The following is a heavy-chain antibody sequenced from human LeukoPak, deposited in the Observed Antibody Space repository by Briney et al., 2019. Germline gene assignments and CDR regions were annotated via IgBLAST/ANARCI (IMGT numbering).Heavy chain of an antibody. Sequence: PSETLSLTCTVSGGSISSSSYYWGWIRQPPGKGLEWIGSIYYSGSTYYNPSLKSRVTISVDTSKNQFSLKLSSVTAADTAVYYCARLQDSSGWYYFDYWGQGTLVNVSS. J-gene: IGHJ4*02. V-gene: IGHV4-39*01. CDR1: GGSISSSSYY. CDR3: ARLQDSSGWYYFDY. D-gene: IGHD6-19*01. CDR2: IYYSGST.